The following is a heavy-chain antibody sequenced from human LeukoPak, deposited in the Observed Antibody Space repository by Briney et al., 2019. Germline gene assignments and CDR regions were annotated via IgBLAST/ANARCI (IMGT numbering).Heavy chain of an antibody. D-gene: IGHD1-26*01. J-gene: IGHJ4*02. CDR3: ARERIVVSSSTLDY. CDR1: GFTFSSYG. CDR2: IWYDGSNK. V-gene: IGHV3-33*01. Sequence: GGSLRRSCAASGFTFSSYGMHWVRQAPGKGLEWVAVIWYDGSNKYYADSVKGRFTISRDNSKNTLYLQMNSLRAEDTAVYYCARERIVVSSSTLDYWGQGTLVTVSS.